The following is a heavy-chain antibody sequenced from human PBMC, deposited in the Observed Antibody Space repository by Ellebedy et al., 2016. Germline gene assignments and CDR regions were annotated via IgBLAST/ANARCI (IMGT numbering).Heavy chain of an antibody. D-gene: IGHD4-11*01. CDR3: ARVSQYDAFDI. CDR1: GGTFSSYA. J-gene: IGHJ3*02. V-gene: IGHV1-69*04. Sequence: SVNVSCXASGGTFSSYAISWVRQAPGQGLEWMGRIIPILGIANYAQKFQGRVTITADKSTSTAYMELSSLRSEDTAVYYCARVSQYDAFDIWGQGTMVTVSS. CDR2: IIPILGIA.